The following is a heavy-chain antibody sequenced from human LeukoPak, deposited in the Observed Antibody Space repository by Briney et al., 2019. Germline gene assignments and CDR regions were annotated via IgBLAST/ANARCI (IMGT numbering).Heavy chain of an antibody. CDR1: GYTLTELS. Sequence: APVKVSCKVSGYTLTELSMHWVRQAPGKGLEWMGGFDPEDGETIYAQKFQGRVTMTEDTSTDTAYMELSSLRSEDTAVYYCATVGCSGGSCYGGAVGRAYYFDYWGQGTLVTVSS. J-gene: IGHJ4*02. D-gene: IGHD2-15*01. V-gene: IGHV1-24*01. CDR2: FDPEDGET. CDR3: ATVGCSGGSCYGGAVGRAYYFDY.